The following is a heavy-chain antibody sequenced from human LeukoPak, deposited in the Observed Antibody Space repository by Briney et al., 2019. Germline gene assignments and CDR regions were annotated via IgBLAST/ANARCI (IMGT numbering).Heavy chain of an antibody. CDR1: GSTFNSYG. J-gene: IGHJ4*02. D-gene: IGHD4-11*01. Sequence: PGGSLRLSCAASGSTFNSYGMHWVRQAPGKGLEWVAVMWYDGSNKYYADSVKGRFTISRDDSKNTLYLQMNSLRAEDTAMYYCARGLHPVMKYYFDYWGQGTLVTVSS. CDR2: MWYDGSNK. V-gene: IGHV3-33*01. CDR3: ARGLHPVMKYYFDY.